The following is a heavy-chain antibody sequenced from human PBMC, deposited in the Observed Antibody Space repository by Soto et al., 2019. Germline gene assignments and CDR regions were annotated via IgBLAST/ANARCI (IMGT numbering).Heavy chain of an antibody. V-gene: IGHV1-18*01. Sequence: ASVKVSCKASGYTFTNSGINWVRQAPGQGLEWMGWISTDNGNTNYAQHLQGRVTMTTDTSTSTAYMELRSLRSDDTAVYYCARGVGSGSYYNQYNWFDPWGQGTLVTVSS. D-gene: IGHD3-10*01. J-gene: IGHJ5*02. CDR2: ISTDNGNT. CDR3: ARGVGSGSYYNQYNWFDP. CDR1: GYTFTNSG.